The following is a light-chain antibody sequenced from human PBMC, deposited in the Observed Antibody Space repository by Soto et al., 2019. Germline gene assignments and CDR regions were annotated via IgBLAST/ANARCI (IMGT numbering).Light chain of an antibody. V-gene: IGKV1-39*01. CDR2: ASS. J-gene: IGKJ2*01. Sequence: DIQMTQSPSSLSASVGDRVTITCRTSQSVSIYVNWYQQKPGKAPILLIYASSSLQSGVPSRFSGSGSGTDFTLTISSLKPEDFATYYCQQSYSTPTFGQGTKVDIK. CDR1: QSVSIY. CDR3: QQSYSTPT.